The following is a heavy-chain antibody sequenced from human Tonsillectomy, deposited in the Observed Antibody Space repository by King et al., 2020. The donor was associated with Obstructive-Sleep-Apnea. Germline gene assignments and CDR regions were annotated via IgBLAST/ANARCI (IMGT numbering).Heavy chain of an antibody. CDR3: ARVGVDYDILTGHTRHRDWFDP. D-gene: IGHD3-9*01. Sequence: VQLQESGPGLVKPSETLSLTCSVSGGSISSYYWSWIRQSPGKGLEWIGYINYSGSTYYDPSLKSRLTISIDTSKNHFSLRLSSVTAADTAGYYCARVGVDYDILTGHTRHRDWFDPWGQGILVTVSS. J-gene: IGHJ5*02. V-gene: IGHV4-59*01. CDR1: GGSISSYY. CDR2: INYSGST.